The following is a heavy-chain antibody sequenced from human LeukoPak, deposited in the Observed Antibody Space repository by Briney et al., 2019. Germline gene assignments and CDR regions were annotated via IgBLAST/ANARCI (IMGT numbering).Heavy chain of an antibody. J-gene: IGHJ3*02. Sequence: GGSLRLSCAASGFTFSDYYMSWIRQAPGKGLEWVSYISSSSSTIYYADSVKGRFTISRDNAKNSLYLQMNSLRAEDTAVYYCARDLTNGAFDIWGQGTMVTVSS. CDR2: ISSSSSTI. V-gene: IGHV3-11*04. CDR3: ARDLTNGAFDI. CDR1: GFTFSDYY.